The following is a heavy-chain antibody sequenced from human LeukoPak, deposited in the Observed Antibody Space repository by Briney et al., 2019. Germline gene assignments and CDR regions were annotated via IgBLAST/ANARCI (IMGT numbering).Heavy chain of an antibody. CDR1: GFTFSSYA. J-gene: IGHJ4*02. D-gene: IGHD1-26*01. CDR3: AKDSGSYLRPYDY. CDR2: ISGSGGST. V-gene: IGHV3-23*01. Sequence: GALRLSCAASGFTFSSYAMSWVRQAPGKGLEWVSAISGSGGSTYYADSVKGRFTISRDNSKNTLYLQMNSLRAEDTAVYYCAKDSGSYLRPYDYWGQGTLVTVSS.